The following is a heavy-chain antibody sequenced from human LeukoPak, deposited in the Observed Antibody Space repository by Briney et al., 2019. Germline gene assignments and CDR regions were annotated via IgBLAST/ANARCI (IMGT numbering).Heavy chain of an antibody. J-gene: IGHJ4*02. CDR2: ISGSGVTT. CDR3: ATLSVVVLPAELN. V-gene: IGHV3-23*01. Sequence: GSLRLSCAASGFPFTSYAMTWVRQAPGKGLEWVSAISGSGVTTYFADSVKGRFTISRDNSKNTLYRQMNSLRAEDTAVYYCATLSVVVLPAELNWGQGTLVTVSS. CDR1: GFPFTSYA. D-gene: IGHD2-15*01.